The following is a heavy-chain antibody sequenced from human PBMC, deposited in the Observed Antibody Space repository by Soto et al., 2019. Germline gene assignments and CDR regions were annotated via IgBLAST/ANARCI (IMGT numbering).Heavy chain of an antibody. V-gene: IGHV4-39*01. J-gene: IGHJ5*02. D-gene: IGHD2-15*01. CDR3: ARAIAVTATRWFDP. CDR2: IYYTGTT. Sequence: SETLSLTCIVSGGSIGTSSYYWGWIRQSPGKGLEWIGCIYYTGTTHYNPSLESRVTISADTSXXXXXXXXXXXXXXXXAVYFXARAIAVTATRWFDPWGXXXXXXVS. CDR1: GGSIGTSSYY.